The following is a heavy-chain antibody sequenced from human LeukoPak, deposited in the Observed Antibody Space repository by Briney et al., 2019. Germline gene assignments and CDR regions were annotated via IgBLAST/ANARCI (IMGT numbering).Heavy chain of an antibody. CDR1: RFTFSSYW. D-gene: IGHD3-22*01. CDR3: AKDLRDSRGLGSFDI. J-gene: IGHJ3*02. CDR2: IKPDGSGK. Sequence: GGSLRLSCAASRFTFSSYWMGWVRQAPGKGLEWVANIKPDGSGKYYVDSVTGRFTISRDNAKNSLYLQMNSLRAEDTAVYYCAKDLRDSRGLGSFDIWGQGTLVTVSS. V-gene: IGHV3-7*05.